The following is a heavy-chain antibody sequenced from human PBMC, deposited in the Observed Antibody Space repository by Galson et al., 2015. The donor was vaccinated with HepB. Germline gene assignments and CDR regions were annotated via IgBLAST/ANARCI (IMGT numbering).Heavy chain of an antibody. CDR1: GGSISSGGYS. D-gene: IGHD1-14*01. Sequence: TLSLTCAVSGGSISSGGYSWSWIRQPPGKGLEWIGYIYHSGSTYYNPSLKSRVTISVDRSKNQFSLKLSSVTAADTAVYYCARDQGFTGGAFDIWGQGTMVTVSS. J-gene: IGHJ3*02. CDR3: ARDQGFTGGAFDI. V-gene: IGHV4-30-2*01. CDR2: IYHSGST.